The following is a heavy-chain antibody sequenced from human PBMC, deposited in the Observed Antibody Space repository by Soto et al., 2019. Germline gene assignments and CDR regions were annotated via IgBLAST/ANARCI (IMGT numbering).Heavy chain of an antibody. CDR1: GGSISSGGYY. J-gene: IGHJ3*02. D-gene: IGHD3-10*01. CDR2: IYYSGST. CDR3: ARRLTYYYGSGRQSDAFDI. Sequence: QVQLQESGPGLVKPSQTLSLTCTVSGGSISSGGYYWSWIRQHPGKGLEWIGYIYYSGSTYYNPSLKSRVTISVDTSKNQFSLKLSSVTAADTAVYYCARRLTYYYGSGRQSDAFDIWGQGTMVTVSS. V-gene: IGHV4-31*03.